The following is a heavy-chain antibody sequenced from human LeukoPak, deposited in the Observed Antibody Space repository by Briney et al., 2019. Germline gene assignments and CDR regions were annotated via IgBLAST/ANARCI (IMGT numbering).Heavy chain of an antibody. CDR2: ISYDGSNK. D-gene: IGHD4-17*01. CDR3: ARDQDYGDYGHDY. CDR1: GFTFSSYW. J-gene: IGHJ4*02. Sequence: GGSLRLSCAASGFTFSSYWMTWVRQAPGKGLEWVAVISYDGSNKYYADSVKGRFTISRDNSKNTLYLQMNSLRAEDTAVYYCARDQDYGDYGHDYWGQGTLVTVSS. V-gene: IGHV3-30-3*01.